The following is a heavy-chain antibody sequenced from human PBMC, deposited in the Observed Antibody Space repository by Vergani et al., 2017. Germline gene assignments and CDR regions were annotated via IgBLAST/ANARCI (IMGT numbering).Heavy chain of an antibody. CDR2: INHSGST. J-gene: IGHJ6*03. CDR1: GYSISSGYY. V-gene: IGHV4-38-2*01. Sequence: QVQLQESGPGLVKPSETLSLTCAVSGYSISSGYYWGWIRQPPGKGLEWIGEINHSGSTNYNPSLKSRVTISVDTSKNQFSRKLSSVTAADTAVYYCARGRGLSRYYYYYMDVWGKGTTVTVSS. CDR3: ARGRGLSRYYYYYMDV.